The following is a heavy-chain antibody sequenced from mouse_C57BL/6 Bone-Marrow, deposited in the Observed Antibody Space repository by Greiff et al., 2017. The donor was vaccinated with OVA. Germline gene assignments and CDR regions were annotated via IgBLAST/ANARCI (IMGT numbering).Heavy chain of an antibody. CDR3: AREGGSNFDC. Sequence: QVQLKQSGAELVRPGASVKLSCKASGYTFTDYYINWVKQRPGQGLEWIARIYPGSGNTYYNEKFKGKATLTAEKSSSTAYMQLSSLTSEDSAVYFCAREGGSNFDCWGQGTTLTVSS. CDR2: IYPGSGNT. V-gene: IGHV1-76*01. D-gene: IGHD1-1*02. J-gene: IGHJ2*01. CDR1: GYTFTDYY.